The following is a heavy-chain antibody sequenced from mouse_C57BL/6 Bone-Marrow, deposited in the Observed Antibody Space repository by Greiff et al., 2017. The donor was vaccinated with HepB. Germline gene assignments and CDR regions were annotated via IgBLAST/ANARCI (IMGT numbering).Heavy chain of an antibody. CDR3: TTIVRDWFAY. V-gene: IGHV14-4*01. Sequence: EVQLKESGAELVRPGASVKLSCTASGFNIKDDYMHWVKQRPEQGLEWIGWIDPENGDTEYASKFQGKATITADTSSNTAYLQLSSLTSEDTAVYYCTTIVRDWFAYWGQGTLVTVSA. CDR1: GFNIKDDY. D-gene: IGHD2-5*01. J-gene: IGHJ3*01. CDR2: IDPENGDT.